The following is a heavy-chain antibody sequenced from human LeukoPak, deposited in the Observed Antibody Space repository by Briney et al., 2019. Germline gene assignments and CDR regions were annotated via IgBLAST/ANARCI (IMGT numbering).Heavy chain of an antibody. CDR3: ARHRVAAAERRAFDV. J-gene: IGHJ3*01. CDR1: GGSIGSYY. Sequence: PSETLSLTCNVTGGSIGSYYWSWIRLAPGKRQEWIGNIYTSGSTNYNPSLRGRVTISVDTSKSQFSLKLNSVTAADTAVYYCARHRVAAAERRAFDVWGQGTMVTVSS. V-gene: IGHV4-4*09. D-gene: IGHD6-13*01. CDR2: IYTSGST.